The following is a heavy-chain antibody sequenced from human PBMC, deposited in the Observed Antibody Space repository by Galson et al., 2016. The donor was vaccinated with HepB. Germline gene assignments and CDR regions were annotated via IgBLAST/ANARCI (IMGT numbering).Heavy chain of an antibody. V-gene: IGHV1-18*04. CDR2: ISAYNGNT. J-gene: IGHJ4*02. CDR3: ARDHSSSWFRGYYFDY. CDR1: GYTFTSYG. Sequence: SVKVSCKASGYTFTSYGISWVRQAPGQGLEWVGWISAYNGNTNYAQRFQGRVTMTTDTSTSTAYMELRSLRSDDTAMYYCARDHSSSWFRGYYFDYWGQGTLVPVSS. D-gene: IGHD6-13*01.